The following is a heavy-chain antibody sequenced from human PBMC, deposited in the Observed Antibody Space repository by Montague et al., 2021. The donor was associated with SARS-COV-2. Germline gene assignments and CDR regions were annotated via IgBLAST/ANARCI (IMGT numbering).Heavy chain of an antibody. CDR3: ARVNKGYYQYPGGLSWFDP. V-gene: IGHV4-34*01. J-gene: IGHJ5*01. D-gene: IGHD2-2*01. CDR2: VDPRGGA. Sequence: SETLSLTCAVYGGSITESSWTWIRQVPGKGLEWIGEVDPRGGATHRPSLRDRLTVSVDRPKNQVSLSLTSVNAAGTAVYFCARVNKGYYQYPGGLSWFDPWGQGTLVIVST. CDR1: GGSITESS.